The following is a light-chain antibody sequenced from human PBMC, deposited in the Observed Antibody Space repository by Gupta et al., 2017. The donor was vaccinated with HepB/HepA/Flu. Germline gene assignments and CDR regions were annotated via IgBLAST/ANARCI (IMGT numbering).Light chain of an antibody. CDR1: YSNIGDNA. V-gene: IGLV1-44*01. CDR3: AAWDDSLNGLV. J-gene: IGLJ3*02. Sequence: QSVLIQPPSASGTPGQRVTISCSGSYSNIGDNAVNWYQHLPGTAPKLLIYSNNQRPSGVPDRFSGSKSGTSASLAISGLQSEDEADYYCAAWDDSLNGLVLGGGTKLTVL. CDR2: SNN.